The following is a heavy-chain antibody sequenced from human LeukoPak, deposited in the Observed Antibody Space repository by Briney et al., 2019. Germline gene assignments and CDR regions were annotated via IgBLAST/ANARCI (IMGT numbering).Heavy chain of an antibody. V-gene: IGHV3-23*01. CDR1: GFTFSSYA. J-gene: IGHJ4*02. CDR3: AKDRAGRLCYFDY. Sequence: GGSLRLSCAASGFTFSSYAMSWVRQAPGKGLEWVSGISGSGGSTYYADSVKGRFTISRDNSKNTLYLQMNSLRAEDTAVYYCAKDRAGRLCYFDYWGQGTLVTVSS. CDR2: ISGSGGST. D-gene: IGHD2-2*01.